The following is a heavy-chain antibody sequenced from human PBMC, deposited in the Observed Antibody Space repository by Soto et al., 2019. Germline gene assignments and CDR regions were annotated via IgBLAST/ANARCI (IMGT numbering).Heavy chain of an antibody. J-gene: IGHJ4*02. CDR2: ISGSGGST. D-gene: IGHD6-19*01. Sequence: EVQLLESGGGLVQPGGSLRLSCAASGFTFSSYAMSWVRQAPGKGLEWVSAISGSGGSTYYADSVKGRFTISRDISKNTLYLQMNSLRAEDTAVYYCAKDPGASSDWHGGLYWGQGTLVTVSS. V-gene: IGHV3-23*01. CDR1: GFTFSSYA. CDR3: AKDPGASSDWHGGLY.